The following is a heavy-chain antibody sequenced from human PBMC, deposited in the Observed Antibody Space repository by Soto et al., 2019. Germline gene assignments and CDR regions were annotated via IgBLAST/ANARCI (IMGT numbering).Heavy chain of an antibody. D-gene: IGHD4-17*01. V-gene: IGHV1-69*04. CDR2: IIPILGIA. Sequence: SVKVSCKASGGTFSSYTISWVRQAPGQGLEWMGRIIPILGIANYAQKFQGRVTITADKSTSTAYMELSSLRSEDTAVYYCAREYGDSSYYYYYYMDVWGKGTTVTVSS. CDR1: GGTFSSYT. J-gene: IGHJ6*03. CDR3: AREYGDSSYYYYYYMDV.